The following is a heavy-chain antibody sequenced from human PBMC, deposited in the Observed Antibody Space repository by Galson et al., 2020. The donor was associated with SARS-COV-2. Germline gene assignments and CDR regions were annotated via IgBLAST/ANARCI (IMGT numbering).Heavy chain of an antibody. Sequence: SATLSLTCAVSGNYIRSGSYSWNWIRQPPGKGLERIGYISHRGGTYYNPSLKSRVTISGDRSKNQFSLRLSSVTAADTAVYYCARLHYGEYAPEAFDIWGPGTRVTVAS. CDR2: ISHRGGT. J-gene: IGHJ3*02. CDR3: ARLHYGEYAPEAFDI. V-gene: IGHV4-30-2*01. D-gene: IGHD4-17*01. CDR1: GNYIRSGSYS.